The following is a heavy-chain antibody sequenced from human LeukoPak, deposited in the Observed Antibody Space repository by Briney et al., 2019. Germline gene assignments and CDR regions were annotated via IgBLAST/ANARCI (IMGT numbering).Heavy chain of an antibody. CDR2: IYYTGAT. CDR1: GGISSSYY. J-gene: IGHJ5*02. V-gene: IGHV4-39*07. Sequence: SETLSLTCIVSGGISSSYYWGWVRQPPGKGLEWVASIYYTGATYYNPSLKSRVTISVDTSKNQFSLKLSSVTAADTAVYYCASSDIVVVPTYDPWGQGTLVTVSS. D-gene: IGHD2-2*01. CDR3: ASSDIVVVPTYDP.